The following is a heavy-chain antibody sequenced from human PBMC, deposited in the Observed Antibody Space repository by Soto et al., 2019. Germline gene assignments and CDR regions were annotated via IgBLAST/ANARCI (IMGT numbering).Heavy chain of an antibody. CDR3: ARERGTYCSGGSCIDSFDI. CDR1: GYTFTNYG. D-gene: IGHD2-15*01. Sequence: GASVKVSCKASGYTFTNYGINWVRQAPGQGLEWMARISADNGNTNYAQKLQGRVTMATDTSTSTAYMELRSLRSDDTAVYYCARERGTYCSGGSCIDSFDIWGQGTMVTVSS. CDR2: ISADNGNT. J-gene: IGHJ3*02. V-gene: IGHV1-18*04.